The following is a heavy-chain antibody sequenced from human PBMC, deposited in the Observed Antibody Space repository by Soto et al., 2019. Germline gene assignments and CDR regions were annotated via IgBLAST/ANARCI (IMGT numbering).Heavy chain of an antibody. CDR3: TTEGLLWFGELLYFDY. CDR1: GFTFSNAW. V-gene: IGHV3-15*01. J-gene: IGHJ4*02. CDR2: IKSKTDGGTT. D-gene: IGHD3-10*01. Sequence: LRLSCAASGFTFSNAWMSWVRQAPGKGLEWVGRIKSKTDGGTTDYAAPVKGRFTISRDDSKNTLYLQMNSLKTEDTAVYYCTTEGLLWFGELLYFDYWGQGTLVTVSS.